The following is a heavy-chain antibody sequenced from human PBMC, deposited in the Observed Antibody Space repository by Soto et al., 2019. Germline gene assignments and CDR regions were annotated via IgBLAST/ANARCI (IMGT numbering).Heavy chain of an antibody. V-gene: IGHV5-51*01. J-gene: IGHJ6*02. CDR1: GYTFTKYW. CDR2: IYPDDSDT. Sequence: GESLKISCQASGYTFTKYWVGWVRQMPGKGLEWMGIIYPDDSDTRYSPSFQGHVTISADKSISTAYLQWSSLKASDTAMYYCARQVLILWRSPPYGMDVWGQGTTVTVSS. D-gene: IGHD2-8*01. CDR3: ARQVLILWRSPPYGMDV.